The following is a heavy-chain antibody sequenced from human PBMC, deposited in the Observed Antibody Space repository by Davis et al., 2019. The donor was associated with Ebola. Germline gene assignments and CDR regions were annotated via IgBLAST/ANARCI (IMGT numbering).Heavy chain of an antibody. D-gene: IGHD2-15*01. CDR2: IWYDGSNK. CDR1: GFTFSSYG. V-gene: IGHV3-33*01. Sequence: PGGSLRLSCAASGFTFSSYGMHWVRQAPGKGLEWVAVIWYDGSNKYYADSVKGRFTISRDNSKNTLYLQMNSLRAEDTAVYYCARGGDIVVVVAAFDYYGMDVWGKGTTVTVPS. J-gene: IGHJ6*04. CDR3: ARGGDIVVVVAAFDYYGMDV.